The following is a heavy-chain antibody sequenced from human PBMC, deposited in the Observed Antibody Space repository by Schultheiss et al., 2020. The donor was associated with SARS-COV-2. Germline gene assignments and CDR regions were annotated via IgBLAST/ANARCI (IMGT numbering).Heavy chain of an antibody. CDR2: ISSSSSYI. J-gene: IGHJ6*03. Sequence: GGSLRLSCAASGFTFSSYSMNWVRQAPGKGLEWVSSISSSSSYIYYADSVKGRFTISRDNSKNTLYLQMNSLRAEDTAVYYCARAGGYCSSTSCYFWPSDYYYYYMDVWGKGTTVTVSS. D-gene: IGHD2-2*01. CDR1: GFTFSSYS. CDR3: ARAGGYCSSTSCYFWPSDYYYYYMDV. V-gene: IGHV3-21*01.